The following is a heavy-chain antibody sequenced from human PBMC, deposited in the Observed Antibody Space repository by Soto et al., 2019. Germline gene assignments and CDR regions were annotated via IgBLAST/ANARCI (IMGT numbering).Heavy chain of an antibody. CDR1: GGSISSGGYY. D-gene: IGHD3-22*01. J-gene: IGHJ1*01. Sequence: PSETLSLTCTVSGGSISSGGYYWNWIRQHPGKGLEWIGSISYSGSTYYNPSLRSRVTISVDTSKNQFSLKLSSVTAGETAVYYCATAGVEGGYPEYFQNWGQGTLVTVSS. V-gene: IGHV4-31*03. CDR2: ISYSGST. CDR3: ATAGVEGGYPEYFQN.